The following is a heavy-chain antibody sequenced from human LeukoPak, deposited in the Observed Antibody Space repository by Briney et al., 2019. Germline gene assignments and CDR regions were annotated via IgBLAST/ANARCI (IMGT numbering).Heavy chain of an antibody. CDR2: INPSGGST. J-gene: IGHJ6*02. Sequence: ASVKVSCKASGYTFTSYYMHWVRQAPGQGLEWMGIINPSGGSTSYAQKFQGRVTMTRDTSTSTVYMELSSLRPEDTAVYYCARARGVTVLYYYYGMDVWGQGTTVTVSS. D-gene: IGHD2-21*02. CDR1: GYTFTSYY. CDR3: ARARGVTVLYYYYGMDV. V-gene: IGHV1-46*01.